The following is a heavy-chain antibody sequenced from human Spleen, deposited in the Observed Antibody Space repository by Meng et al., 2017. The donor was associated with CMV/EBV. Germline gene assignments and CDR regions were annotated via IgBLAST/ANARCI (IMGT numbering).Heavy chain of an antibody. CDR2: IIPFLDKT. CDR3: TTQDYGDLHYFNN. J-gene: IGHJ4*02. Sequence: SVKVSCKTSGYTFINYAFSWVRLAPGQGLEWMGKIIPFLDKTTYAQKFQGRVTITADKSADTAYMEVTTLRSEDTAIYYCTTQDYGDLHYFNNWGQGTLVTVSS. D-gene: IGHD4-17*01. V-gene: IGHV1-69*04. CDR1: GYTFINYA.